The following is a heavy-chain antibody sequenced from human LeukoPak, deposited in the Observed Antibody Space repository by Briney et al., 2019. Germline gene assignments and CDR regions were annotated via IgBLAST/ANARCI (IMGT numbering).Heavy chain of an antibody. Sequence: PSETLSLTCTVSGGSISSGGYYWSWIRQHPGKGLEWIGYIYYSGSTYYNPSLKSRVTISVDTSKNQFSLKLSSVTAADTAVYYCARAGPAMATILYYFDYWGQGTLVTVSS. CDR1: GGSISSGGYY. V-gene: IGHV4-31*03. J-gene: IGHJ4*02. D-gene: IGHD5-24*01. CDR2: IYYSGST. CDR3: ARAGPAMATILYYFDY.